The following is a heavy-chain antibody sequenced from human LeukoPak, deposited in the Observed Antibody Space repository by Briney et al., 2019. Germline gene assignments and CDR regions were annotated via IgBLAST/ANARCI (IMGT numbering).Heavy chain of an antibody. D-gene: IGHD3-10*01. Sequence: GGSLRLSCAASGFSFSTYAMSWVRQAPGKGLEWVSGVNGNGGSTSYADSVKGRFTIFRDNSKNTVYLQMNSLRAEDTAVYYCAADETRESWGQGTLVTVSS. V-gene: IGHV3-23*01. CDR2: VNGNGGST. CDR1: GFSFSTYA. J-gene: IGHJ5*02. CDR3: AADETRES.